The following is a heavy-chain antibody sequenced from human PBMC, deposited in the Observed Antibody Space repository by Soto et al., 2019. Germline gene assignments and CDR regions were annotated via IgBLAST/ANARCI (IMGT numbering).Heavy chain of an antibody. J-gene: IGHJ5*02. CDR2: ISAYNGNT. CDR1: GYTFTSYD. CDR3: ARHGRGTATGFTAGGWFDP. Sequence: QVQLVQSGAEVKKPGASVKVSCKASGYTFTSYDISWVRQAPGQGLEWMGWISAYNGNTNYAQKLQGRVTMTTDTTQSTDDMELRSLRPDDTAVYYCARHGRGTATGFTAGGWFDPWGQGTLVTVSS. D-gene: IGHD5-18*01. V-gene: IGHV1-18*01.